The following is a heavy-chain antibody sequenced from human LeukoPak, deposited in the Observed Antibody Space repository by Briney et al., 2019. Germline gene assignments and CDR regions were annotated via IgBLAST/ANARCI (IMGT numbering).Heavy chain of an antibody. CDR3: ARVDRLSGLGSYYMDV. Sequence: SETLSLTCAVYGGSFSGYYWSWIRQPPGKGLEWIGEINHSGSTNYNPSLKSRVTISVDTSKNQFSLKLSSVTAADTAVYYCARVDRLSGLGSYYMDVWGKGTTVTVSS. CDR1: GGSFSGYY. V-gene: IGHV4-34*01. D-gene: IGHD3-9*01. J-gene: IGHJ6*03. CDR2: INHSGST.